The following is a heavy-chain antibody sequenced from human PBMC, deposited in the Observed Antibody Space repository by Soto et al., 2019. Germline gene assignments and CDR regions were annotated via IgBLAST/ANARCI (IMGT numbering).Heavy chain of an antibody. V-gene: IGHV3-74*01. CDR1: GFTFSSYW. J-gene: IGHJ6*02. Sequence: LRLSCAASGFTFSSYWMHWVRQAPGKGLVWVSRINSDGSSTSYADSVKGRFTISRDNAKNTLYLQMNSLRAEDTAVYYCARARAYSSSWYAKSYYYYGMDVWGQGTTV. D-gene: IGHD6-13*01. CDR3: ARARAYSSSWYAKSYYYYGMDV. CDR2: INSDGSST.